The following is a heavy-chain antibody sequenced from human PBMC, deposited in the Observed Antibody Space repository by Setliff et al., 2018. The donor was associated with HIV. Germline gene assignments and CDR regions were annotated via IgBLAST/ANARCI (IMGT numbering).Heavy chain of an antibody. CDR1: GGTFSSYT. V-gene: IGHV1-69*02. Sequence: ASVKVSCKASGGTFSSYTISWVRQAPGQGLEWMGRIIPILGIANYAQKFQGRVTITADKSTSTAYLELSSLRSEDTAVYYCARGGRPDNFWSGHYYYYYYMDVWGKGTTVTVSS. J-gene: IGHJ6*03. CDR3: ARGGRPDNFWSGHYYYYYYMDV. CDR2: IIPILGIA. D-gene: IGHD3-3*01.